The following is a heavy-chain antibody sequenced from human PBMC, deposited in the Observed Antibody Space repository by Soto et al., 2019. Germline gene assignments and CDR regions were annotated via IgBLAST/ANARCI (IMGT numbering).Heavy chain of an antibody. CDR3: ARRYSYGYFDY. D-gene: IGHD5-18*01. Sequence: QVQLQESGPGLVKPSETLSLTCTVSGGSISSYYWSWLRQPPGKGLEWIGYIYHSGGTLFNPSLTSRVTISLDTSKNQFSLNLSSVTAADTAVYYCARRYSYGYFDYWGQGALVTVSS. CDR1: GGSISSYY. J-gene: IGHJ4*02. CDR2: IYHSGGT. V-gene: IGHV4-59*08.